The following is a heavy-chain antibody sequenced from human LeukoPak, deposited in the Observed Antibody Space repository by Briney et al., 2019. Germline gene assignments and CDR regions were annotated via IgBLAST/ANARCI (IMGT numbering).Heavy chain of an antibody. D-gene: IGHD1-26*01. J-gene: IGHJ4*02. CDR1: GYTFTSYG. CDR3: ARDGRRGYSGSYFAPPRTHLHDY. CDR2: ISAYSGNT. Sequence: GASVKVSCKASGYTFTSYGISWVRQAPGQGLEWMGWISAYSGNTNYAQKLQGRVTMTRDTSISTAYMELSRLRSDDTAVYYCARDGRRGYSGSYFAPPRTHLHDYWGQGTLVTVSS. V-gene: IGHV1-18*01.